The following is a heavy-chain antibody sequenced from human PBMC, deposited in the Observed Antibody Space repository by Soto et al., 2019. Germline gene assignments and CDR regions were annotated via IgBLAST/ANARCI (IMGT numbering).Heavy chain of an antibody. D-gene: IGHD2-15*01. Sequence: GGSLRLSCAASVFTFSSHGIHWVRQAPGKGLEWVAAISYDGSHKYYADSVKGRFTISRDNSRNTLFLEMNSLRPGDTAVYSCASLPYCSGGSCLTSNFWGQGTLVTVSS. CDR1: VFTFSSHG. V-gene: IGHV3-30*03. J-gene: IGHJ1*01. CDR2: ISYDGSHK. CDR3: ASLPYCSGGSCLTSNF.